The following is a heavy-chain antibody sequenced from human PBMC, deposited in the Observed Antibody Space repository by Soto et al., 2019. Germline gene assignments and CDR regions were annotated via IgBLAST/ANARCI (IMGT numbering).Heavy chain of an antibody. D-gene: IGHD1-7*01. Sequence: SVTLCLRCTVSWGSSGGRGYYWGCIRKPPGKGLEWIGSIYYSGSTYYNPSLKSRVTISVDTSKNQFSLKLSSVTAADTAVYYCARGEIDKLRLPYSDYWGKGTPVTGSS. J-gene: IGHJ4*02. CDR1: WGSSGGRGYY. V-gene: IGHV4-39*01. CDR2: IYYSGST. CDR3: ARGEIDKLRLPYSDY.